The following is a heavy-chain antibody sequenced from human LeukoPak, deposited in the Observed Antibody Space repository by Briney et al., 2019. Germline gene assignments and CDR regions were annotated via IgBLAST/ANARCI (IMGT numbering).Heavy chain of an antibody. J-gene: IGHJ4*02. V-gene: IGHV4-59*01. D-gene: IGHD1-26*01. Sequence: SETLSLTCTVSGGSISSYYWSWVRQPPGKGLEWMVYIYYSGSTNYNPSLKSRVTISVDTSKNQFSLKLSSVTAADTAVHYCAGQWASYFDYRGQGTLVTVSS. CDR3: AGQWASYFDY. CDR1: GGSISSYY. CDR2: IYYSGST.